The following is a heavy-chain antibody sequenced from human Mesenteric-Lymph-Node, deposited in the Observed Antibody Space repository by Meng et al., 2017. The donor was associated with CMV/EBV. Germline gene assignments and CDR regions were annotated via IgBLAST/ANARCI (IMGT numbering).Heavy chain of an antibody. Sequence: GESLKISCVASAFIFNNYYMSWVRQAPGKGLEWVANINPDGSVKYYVDSVRGRFTISRDNAKSSLYLQMNSLRAEDTALYYCVTSYSDWGSYWGQGTLVTVSS. D-gene: IGHD7-27*01. CDR2: INPDGSVK. CDR1: AFIFNNYY. V-gene: IGHV3-7*01. J-gene: IGHJ4*02. CDR3: VTSYSDWGSY.